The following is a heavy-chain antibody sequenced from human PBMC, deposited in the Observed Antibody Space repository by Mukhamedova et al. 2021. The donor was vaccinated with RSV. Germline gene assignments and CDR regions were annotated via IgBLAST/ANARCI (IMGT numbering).Heavy chain of an antibody. J-gene: IGHJ4*02. V-gene: IGHV3-53*01. D-gene: IGHD6-6*01. CDR2: IYSGGST. Sequence: GKGLEWVSVIYSGGSTYYADSVKGRFTISRDNSKNTLYLQMNSLRAEDTAVYYCARGEAYSSSTDWGQGTLVNVSS. CDR3: ARGEAYSSSTD.